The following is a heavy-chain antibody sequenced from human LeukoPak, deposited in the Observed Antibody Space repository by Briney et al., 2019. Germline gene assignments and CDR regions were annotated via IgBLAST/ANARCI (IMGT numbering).Heavy chain of an antibody. CDR1: GYSISSGYY. Sequence: GSLRLSCTVSGYSISSGYYWGWIRQPPGKGLEWIGSIYHSGSTYYNPSLKSRVTISVDTSKNQFSLKLSSVTAADTAVYYCARDWDRSYFDYWGQGTLVTVSS. J-gene: IGHJ4*02. CDR3: ARDWDRSYFDY. V-gene: IGHV4-38-2*02. D-gene: IGHD1-26*01. CDR2: IYHSGST.